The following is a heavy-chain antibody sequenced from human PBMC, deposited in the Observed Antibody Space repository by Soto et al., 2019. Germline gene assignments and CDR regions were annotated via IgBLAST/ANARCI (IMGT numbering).Heavy chain of an antibody. V-gene: IGHV3-30-3*01. CDR1: GFTFSSYA. J-gene: IGHJ6*02. CDR2: ISYDGSNK. D-gene: IGHD4-17*01. Sequence: GGSLRLSCAASGFTFSSYAMHWVRQAPGKGLEWVAVISYDGSNKYCADSVKGRFTISRDNSKNTLYLQMNSLRAEDTAVYYCARDLLVTTSAYYYYYGMDVWGQGTTVTVSS. CDR3: ARDLLVTTSAYYYYYGMDV.